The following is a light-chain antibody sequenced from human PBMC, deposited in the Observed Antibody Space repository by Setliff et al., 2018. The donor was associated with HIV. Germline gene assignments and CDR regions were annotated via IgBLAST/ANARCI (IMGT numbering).Light chain of an antibody. J-gene: IGLJ1*01. CDR1: SSDVGGYDF. V-gene: IGLV2-14*03. CDR2: DVS. CDR3: ASYRSPATYV. Sequence: QSALTQPASVSGSPGQSITISCIGTSSDVGGYDFVSWYQQRPGKAPKPIIFDVSERPSGVSHRFSASKSGNTASLTISGLQTEDEANYFCASYRSPATYVFGIGTKVTVL.